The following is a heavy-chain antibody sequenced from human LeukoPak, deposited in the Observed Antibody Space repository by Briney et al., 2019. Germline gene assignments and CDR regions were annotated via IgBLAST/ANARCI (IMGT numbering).Heavy chain of an antibody. CDR2: ISSSSSYI. CDR1: GFTFSSYS. CDR3: ASEAGATAFDY. Sequence: GGSLRLSCAASGFTFSSYSMTWVRQAPGKGLEWVSSISSSSSYIYYADSVKGRFTISRDNAKNSLYLQMNSLRAEDTAVYYCASEAGATAFDYWGQGTLVTVSS. J-gene: IGHJ4*02. D-gene: IGHD1-26*01. V-gene: IGHV3-21*01.